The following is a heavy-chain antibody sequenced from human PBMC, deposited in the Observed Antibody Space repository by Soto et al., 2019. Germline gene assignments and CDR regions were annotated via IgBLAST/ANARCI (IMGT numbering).Heavy chain of an antibody. Sequence: SETLSLTCAVSGGPIMSNDWWSWVRQPPGKGLEWIGEIYYSGSTNYNPSLKSRVAISVDKSKNQFSLKLSSVTAADTAVYNCANYKRLIVDNWGQGALVTVSS. CDR3: ANYKRLIVDN. D-gene: IGHD6-25*01. CDR1: GGPIMSNDW. CDR2: IYYSGST. J-gene: IGHJ4*02. V-gene: IGHV4-4*02.